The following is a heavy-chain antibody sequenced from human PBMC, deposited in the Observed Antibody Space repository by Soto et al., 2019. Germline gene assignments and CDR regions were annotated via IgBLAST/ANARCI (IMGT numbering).Heavy chain of an antibody. D-gene: IGHD6-13*01. V-gene: IGHV1-69*02. J-gene: IGHJ3*02. CDR3: ALGSWSGETFDI. Sequence: QVQLVQSGAEVKKPGSSVKVSCKASGGTFNVYTIIWVRQAPGQGLEWMGRIIPMLAITNYAQRFQGRVTLTAETSTTTAYMELSSLTSEDTAVYYWALGSWSGETFDIWGQGTLVTVSS. CDR1: GGTFNVYT. CDR2: IIPMLAIT.